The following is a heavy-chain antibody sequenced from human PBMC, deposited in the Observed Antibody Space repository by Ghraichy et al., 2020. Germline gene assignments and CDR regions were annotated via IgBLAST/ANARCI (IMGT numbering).Heavy chain of an antibody. V-gene: IGHV2-70*12. CDR3: AHMSEDESSSLSSGSTFDY. D-gene: IGHD6-19*01. J-gene: IGHJ4*02. CDR1: GFSLSTSGMC. CDR2: IDWDDDK. Sequence: SGPTLVKPTQTLTLTCTFSGFSLSTSGMCVSWIRQPPGKALEWLALIDWDDDKYYSTSLKTRLTISKDTSKNQVVLTMTNMDPVDTATYYCAHMSEDESSSLSSGSTFDYWGQGTLVTVSS.